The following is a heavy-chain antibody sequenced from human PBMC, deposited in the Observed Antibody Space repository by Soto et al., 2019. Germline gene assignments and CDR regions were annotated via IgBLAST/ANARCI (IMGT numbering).Heavy chain of an antibody. J-gene: IGHJ4*02. CDR2: ISAHNGNT. CDR1: GYTFTSYG. V-gene: IGHV1-18*01. CDR3: AGGGDGDY. D-gene: IGHD3-16*01. Sequence: QVHLVQSGAEVKKPGASVKVSCKGSGYTFTSYGITWVRQAPGQGLEWLGWISAHNGNTNYAQQLQGRVSVTRAPATSTAYMELRTLRANDTAVYYCAGGGDGDYWGQGALVTVSS.